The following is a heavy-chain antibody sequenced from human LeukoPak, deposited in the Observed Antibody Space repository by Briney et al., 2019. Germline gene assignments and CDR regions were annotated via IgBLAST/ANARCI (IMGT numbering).Heavy chain of an antibody. CDR3: ARVAFRNYYGSGSYYIPGPYYYYYGMDV. J-gene: IGHJ6*02. D-gene: IGHD3-10*01. Sequence: SVKVSCKASGGTFSGYAISWVRQAPGQGLEWMGRIIPILGIANYAQKFQGRVTITADKSTSTAYMELSSLRSEDTAVYYCARVAFRNYYGSGSYYIPGPYYYYYGMDVWGQGTTVTVSS. V-gene: IGHV1-69*04. CDR1: GGTFSGYA. CDR2: IIPILGIA.